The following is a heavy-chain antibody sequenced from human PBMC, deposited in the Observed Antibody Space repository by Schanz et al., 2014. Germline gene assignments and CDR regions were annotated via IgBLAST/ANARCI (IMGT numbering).Heavy chain of an antibody. Sequence: VKLVESGGGAVRPGGSLRLSCAASGFTFSDYYMSWIRQAPGKGLEWVSYISGTTTYTNYADSVKGRFTISRDNAKNSLYLQMNSLRAEDTAVYYCAREQIMAAAGLVDYWGHGTLVTVSS. CDR2: ISGTTTYT. CDR1: GFTFSDYY. V-gene: IGHV3-11*05. CDR3: AREQIMAAAGLVDY. J-gene: IGHJ4*01. D-gene: IGHD6-13*01.